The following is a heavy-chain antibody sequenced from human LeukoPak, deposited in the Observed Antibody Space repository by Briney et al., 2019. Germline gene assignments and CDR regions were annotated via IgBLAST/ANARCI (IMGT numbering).Heavy chain of an antibody. D-gene: IGHD3-10*01. CDR1: GFTFSFYS. CDR3: ARVERYYFGSGSHRDF. J-gene: IGHJ4*02. CDR2: ITSDSTDI. V-gene: IGHV3-21*01. Sequence: GGSLRLSCAVSGFTFSFYSMNWVRQAPGKGLEWFSSITSDSTDIYYEDSVKGRFTISRDNAKNSLYLHMNNLSVEDTAVYYCARVERYYFGSGSHRDFWGQGTLVTVSS.